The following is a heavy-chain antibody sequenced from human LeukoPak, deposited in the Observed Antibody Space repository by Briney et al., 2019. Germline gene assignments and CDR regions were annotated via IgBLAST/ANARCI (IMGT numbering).Heavy chain of an antibody. J-gene: IGHJ1*01. CDR2: ISGSGGST. Sequence: PGGSLRLSRAASGFTFSSYAMSWVRQAPGKGLEWVSAISGSGGSTYYADSVKGRFTISRDNSKNTLYLQMNSLRAEDTAVYYCATSDSSGLEYFQHRGEGTLVTVSS. CDR3: ATSDSSGLEYFQH. CDR1: GFTFSSYA. V-gene: IGHV3-23*01. D-gene: IGHD3-22*01.